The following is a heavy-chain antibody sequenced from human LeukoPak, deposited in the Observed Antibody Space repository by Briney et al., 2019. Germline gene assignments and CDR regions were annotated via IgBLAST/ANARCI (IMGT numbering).Heavy chain of an antibody. CDR2: IYSSGNT. CDR3: ARAIYDGFDI. CDR1: GFTLSSNY. J-gene: IGHJ3*02. V-gene: IGHV3-66*01. D-gene: IGHD5-24*01. Sequence: GGSLRLSCAASGFTLSSNYVGWVRQAPGKGLEWVSHIYSSGNTYHADSVKGRFTISRDTSENMVFLQMNSLRAEDTAVYYCARAIYDGFDIWGQGKMVTVSS.